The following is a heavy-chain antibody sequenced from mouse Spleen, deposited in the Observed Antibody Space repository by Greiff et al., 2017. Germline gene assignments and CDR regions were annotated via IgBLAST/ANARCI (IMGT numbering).Heavy chain of an antibody. D-gene: IGHD2-14*01. J-gene: IGHJ1*01. CDR3: ARKYYRYPYWYFDV. V-gene: IGHV1-42*01. CDR2: INPSTGGT. Sequence: VQLQQSGPELVKPGASVKISCKASGYSFTGYYMNWVKQSPEKSLEWIGEINPSTGGTTYNQKFKAKATLTVDKSSSTAYMQLKSLTSEDSAVYYCARKYYRYPYWYFDVWGAGTTVTVSS. CDR1: GYSFTGYY.